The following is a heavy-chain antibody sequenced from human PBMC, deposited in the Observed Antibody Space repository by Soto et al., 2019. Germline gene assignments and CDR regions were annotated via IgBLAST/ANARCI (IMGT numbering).Heavy chain of an antibody. CDR2: ISSSSSYI. V-gene: IGHV3-21*01. CDR1: GFTFSSYS. Sequence: GGSLRLSCAASGFTFSSYSMNWVRQAPGKGLEWVSSISSSSSYIYYADSVKGRFTISRDNAKNSLYLQMNSLRAEDTAVYYCARVEQQLVRGEYYYGMDVWGQGTTVTAP. CDR3: ARVEQQLVRGEYYYGMDV. D-gene: IGHD6-13*01. J-gene: IGHJ6*02.